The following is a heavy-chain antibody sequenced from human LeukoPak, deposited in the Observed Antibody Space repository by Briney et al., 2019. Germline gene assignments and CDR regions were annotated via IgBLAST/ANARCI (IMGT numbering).Heavy chain of an antibody. J-gene: IGHJ6*03. CDR2: ISGSGSST. Sequence: PGGSLRLSCAASGFTISSYAMTWVRQAPGKGLEWVSAISGSGSSTYYSDSVKGRFTISRDNSKNTMYLQMNSLRAEDTAVYYCAQGYSSGPGYYYYYMDVWGQGPTVTVSS. CDR1: GFTISSYA. D-gene: IGHD6-19*01. CDR3: AQGYSSGPGYYYYYMDV. V-gene: IGHV3-23*01.